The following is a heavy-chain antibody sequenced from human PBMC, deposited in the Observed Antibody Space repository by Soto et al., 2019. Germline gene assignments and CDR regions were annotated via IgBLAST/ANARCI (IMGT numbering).Heavy chain of an antibody. Sequence: QVQLQESGPGLVKPSETLSLTCTVSGGSISSYYWSWIRQPPGKGLEWIGYIYYSGSTNYNPSLKSRVTISVDTSKNQFPRKLSSVTAADTAVYYCARSIAATGTYYYYRDVWGKGTTVTVSS. CDR1: GGSISSYY. J-gene: IGHJ6*03. V-gene: IGHV4-59*01. CDR3: ARSIAATGTYYYYRDV. CDR2: IYYSGST. D-gene: IGHD6-13*01.